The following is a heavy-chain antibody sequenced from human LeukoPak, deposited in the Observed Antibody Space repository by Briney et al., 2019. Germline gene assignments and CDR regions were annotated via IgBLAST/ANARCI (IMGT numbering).Heavy chain of an antibody. J-gene: IGHJ4*02. Sequence: KPSETLSLTCAVYGGSFSGYYWSWIRQPPGKGLEWIGEINHSGSTNYNPSLKSRVTISVDTSKNQFSLKLSSVTAADTAVYYCASQGTYFDWLSRDYWGQGTLVTVSS. D-gene: IGHD3-9*01. CDR3: ASQGTYFDWLSRDY. CDR1: GGSFSGYY. V-gene: IGHV4-34*01. CDR2: INHSGST.